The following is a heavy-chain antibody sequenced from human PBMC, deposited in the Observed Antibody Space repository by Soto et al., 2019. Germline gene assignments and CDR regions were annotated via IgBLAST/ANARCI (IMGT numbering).Heavy chain of an antibody. CDR3: AAASSTSGGYYGMDV. D-gene: IGHD2-2*01. CDR1: GSTFPTSA. V-gene: IGHV1-58*01. J-gene: IGHJ6*02. Sequence: QIRLVKSGPGWKKPGPPVKVSGKPPGSTFPTSALRWVRKPGGKRLEGIGWIVIGSGHTTYAQKFQERVTITRDMSTSTAYMELSSLRSEDTAVYYCAAASSTSGGYYGMDVWGQGTTVTVSS. CDR2: IVIGSGHT.